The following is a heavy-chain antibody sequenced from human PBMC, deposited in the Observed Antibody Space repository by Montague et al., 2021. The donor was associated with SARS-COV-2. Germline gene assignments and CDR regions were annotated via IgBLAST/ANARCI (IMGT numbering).Heavy chain of an antibody. Sequence: SETLSLTCAVYGGSFSGYYWSWIRQPPGKGLEWIGEINHSGSTNYNPSLKSRVTISVDTSKNQFSLKLSSVTAADTAVYYCARHTVRDTYYDFWSGYSLDYCYYYGMDVWGQGTTVTVSS. V-gene: IGHV4-34*01. J-gene: IGHJ6*02. D-gene: IGHD3-3*01. CDR2: INHSGST. CDR3: ARHTVRDTYYDFWSGYSLDYCYYYGMDV. CDR1: GGSFSGYY.